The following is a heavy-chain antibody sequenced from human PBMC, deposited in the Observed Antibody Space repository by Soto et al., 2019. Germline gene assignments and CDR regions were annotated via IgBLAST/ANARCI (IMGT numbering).Heavy chain of an antibody. CDR2: IATSGKYI. Sequence: PGGALRLSCAASGYTLGDYDMNWVRQAPGKVLEWVSYIATSGKYIFYPDSVRGRFTISRDDAKNSLYLQLNSLRDEDTAVYYCVRDRDWAFDIWGQGTMVTVS. J-gene: IGHJ3*02. D-gene: IGHD3-9*01. CDR1: GYTLGDYD. CDR3: VRDRDWAFDI. V-gene: IGHV3-48*02.